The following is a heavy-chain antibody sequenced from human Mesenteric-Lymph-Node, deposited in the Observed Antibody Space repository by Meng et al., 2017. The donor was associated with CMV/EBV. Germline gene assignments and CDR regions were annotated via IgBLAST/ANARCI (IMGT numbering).Heavy chain of an antibody. J-gene: IGHJ4*02. D-gene: IGHD2-21*01. V-gene: IGHV4-39*01. CDR2: IYYSGRT. CDR3: ARHARTRMVIAVGPTVN. CDR1: GGSISSSSYY. Sequence: SETLSLTCTVSGGSISSSSYYWGWIRQPPGKGLEWIGNIYYSGRTYYNPSLKSRVTISVDTSKNQFSLKLSSVTAADTAVYYCARHARTRMVIAVGPTVNWGQGTLVTVSS.